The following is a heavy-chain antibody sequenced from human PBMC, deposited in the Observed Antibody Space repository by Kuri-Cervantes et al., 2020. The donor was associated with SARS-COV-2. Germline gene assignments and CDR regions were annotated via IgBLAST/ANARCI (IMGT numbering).Heavy chain of an antibody. CDR1: GVPVTGGSYS. Sequence: SETLSLTCAVSGVPVTGGSYSWAWIRQPAGKGLEWIGHLDTSGSTTYNPSLRGRVTISLDPSNNRFSLSLTSTTAADTAVYYCVRHEAGEMVYWGQGTLVTVSS. CDR2: LDTSGST. V-gene: IGHV4-61*09. CDR3: VRHEAGEMVY. J-gene: IGHJ4*02. D-gene: IGHD7-27*01.